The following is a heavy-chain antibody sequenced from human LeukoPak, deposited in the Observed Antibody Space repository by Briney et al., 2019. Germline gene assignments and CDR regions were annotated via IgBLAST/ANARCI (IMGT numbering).Heavy chain of an antibody. D-gene: IGHD6-13*01. CDR2: MNPNSGNT. V-gene: IGHV1-8*01. Sequence: ASVKVSCKASGYTFTSYDINWVRQATGQGLEWMGWMNPNSGNTGYAQKFQGRVTMTRNTSISTAYMELSSLRSEDTAVYYCARDSSSWYFGSGGWFDPWGQGTLVTVSS. CDR1: GYTFTSYD. J-gene: IGHJ5*02. CDR3: ARDSSSWYFGSGGWFDP.